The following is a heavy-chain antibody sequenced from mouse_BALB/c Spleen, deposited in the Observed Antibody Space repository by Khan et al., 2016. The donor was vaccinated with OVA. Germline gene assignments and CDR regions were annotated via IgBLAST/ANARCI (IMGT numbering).Heavy chain of an antibody. CDR3: ARPPYFSYVMVY. CDR1: GYTFTNYG. J-gene: IGHJ4*01. V-gene: IGHV9-3-1*01. Sequence: QIQLVQSGPELKKPGETVKISCKASGYTFTNYGMNWVKQAPGKGLEWMGWINTYTGEPTYVDDFKGRFAFSLETSAGTAYLQINNLKDEDTATYFCARPPYFSYVMVYWGQGTSVTVSS. CDR2: INTYTGEP. D-gene: IGHD2-10*01.